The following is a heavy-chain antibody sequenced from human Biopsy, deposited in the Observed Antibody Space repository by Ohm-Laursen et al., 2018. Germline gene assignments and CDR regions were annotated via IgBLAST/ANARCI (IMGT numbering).Heavy chain of an antibody. Sequence: SDTLSLTCAVSGGSFSGYYWSWIRKSPGKGLEWLAYISYTGGITSNPSLNGRATMSLDTSKNQFSLRLIYVTAADTAVYYCARMPHFDYWGQGILVTVSS. CDR2: ISYTGGI. CDR3: ARMPHFDY. CDR1: GGSFSGYY. D-gene: IGHD2-2*01. V-gene: IGHV4-59*07. J-gene: IGHJ4*02.